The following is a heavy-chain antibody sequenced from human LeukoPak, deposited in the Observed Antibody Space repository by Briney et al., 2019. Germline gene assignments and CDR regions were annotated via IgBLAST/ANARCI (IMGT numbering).Heavy chain of an antibody. V-gene: IGHV4-59*01. CDR1: GGSISSYY. Sequence: PSETLSLTCTVSGGSISSYYWSWIRQPPGKGLEWIGYIYYSGTSNYNPSLKSRVTISVDTSKNQFSLKLNSVIAADTAVYYCARTSRGAPDMSGLQYWGQGTLVTVSS. CDR2: IYYSGTS. J-gene: IGHJ1*01. CDR3: ARTSRGAPDMSGLQY. D-gene: IGHD1-26*01.